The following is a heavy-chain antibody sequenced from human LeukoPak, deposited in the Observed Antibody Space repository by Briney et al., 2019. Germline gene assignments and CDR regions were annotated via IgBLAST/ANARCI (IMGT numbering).Heavy chain of an antibody. V-gene: IGHV3-23*01. CDR3: AKDQHIVVVPPCFDY. J-gene: IGHJ4*02. CDR2: ISGSGGST. CDR1: GFTFSSYA. D-gene: IGHD2-2*01. Sequence: GGSLRLSCAASGFTFSSYAMSWVRQAPGKGLEWVSAISGSGGSTYYADSVKGRFTISRDNSKNTLYLQMNSLRAEDTAVYYCAKDQHIVVVPPCFDYWGQGTLVTVSS.